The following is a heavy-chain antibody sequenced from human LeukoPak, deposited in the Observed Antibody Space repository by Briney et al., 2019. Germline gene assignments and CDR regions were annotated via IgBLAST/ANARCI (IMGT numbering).Heavy chain of an antibody. CDR2: IYYSGST. D-gene: IGHD3-22*01. J-gene: IGHJ3*01. CDR3: ARDPPPYYYDRGF. V-gene: IGHV4-31*03. Sequence: PSQTLSLTCTVSGGSISSGGYYWSWIRQHPGKGLEWIGYIYYSGSTYYNPSLKSRVTISVDTSKNQFSLKLSSVTAADTAVYYCARDPPPYYYDRGFWGQGTRGTVFS. CDR1: GGSISSGGYY.